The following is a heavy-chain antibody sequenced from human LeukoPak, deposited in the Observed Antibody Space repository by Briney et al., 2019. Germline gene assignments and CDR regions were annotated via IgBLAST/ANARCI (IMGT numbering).Heavy chain of an antibody. D-gene: IGHD3-10*01. CDR1: GFTFSSYG. CDR3: ARARPYGSGRNWFDP. Sequence: PGGSLRLSCAASGFTFSSYGMHWVRQAPGKGLEWVAVISYDGSNKYYADSVKGRFTISRDNSKNTLYLQMNSLRAEDTAVYYCARARPYGSGRNWFDPWGQGALVTVSS. J-gene: IGHJ5*02. V-gene: IGHV3-30*03. CDR2: ISYDGSNK.